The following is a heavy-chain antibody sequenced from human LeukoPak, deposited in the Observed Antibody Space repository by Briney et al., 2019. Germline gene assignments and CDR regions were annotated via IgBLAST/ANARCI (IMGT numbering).Heavy chain of an antibody. J-gene: IGHJ1*01. CDR2: ISSSSTI. V-gene: IGHV3-48*01. CDR3: ARAPPFQH. Sequence: GGSLRLSCAASGFTFSSYSMNWVRQAPGKGLEWVSYISSSSTIYYADSVKGRFTISRDNAKNSLYLQMNSLRAEDTAVYYCARAPPFQHWGQGTLVTVSS. CDR1: GFTFSSYS.